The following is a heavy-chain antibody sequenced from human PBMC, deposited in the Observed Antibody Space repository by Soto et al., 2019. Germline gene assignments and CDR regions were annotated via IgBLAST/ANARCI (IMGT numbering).Heavy chain of an antibody. CDR3: TKDYTYDFATYKRFDF. J-gene: IGHJ4*02. CDR2: ISGSGGTT. D-gene: IGHD2-15*01. CDR1: GFGFSSYA. Sequence: GGSLRLSCATSGFGFSSYAMIWVRQVAGEGLEWVSTISGSGGTTHYTDSVKGRFTISRDNFKNTLFLQMNSLRAEDTAIYYCTKDYTYDFATYKRFDFWGQGVMVTVSS. V-gene: IGHV3-23*01.